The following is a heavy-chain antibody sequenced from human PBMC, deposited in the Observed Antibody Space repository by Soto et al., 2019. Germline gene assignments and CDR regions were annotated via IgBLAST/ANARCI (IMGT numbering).Heavy chain of an antibody. V-gene: IGHV3-73*01. Sequence: GGSLRLSCAASGFTFSGSAMHWVRQASGKGLEWVGRIRSKANSYATAYAASVKGRFTISRDDSKNTAYLQMNSLKTEDTAVYYCTRQLAAADAYYYYGMDVWGQGTTVTVSS. CDR3: TRQLAAADAYYYYGMDV. CDR1: GFTFSGSA. J-gene: IGHJ6*02. CDR2: IRSKANSYAT. D-gene: IGHD6-13*01.